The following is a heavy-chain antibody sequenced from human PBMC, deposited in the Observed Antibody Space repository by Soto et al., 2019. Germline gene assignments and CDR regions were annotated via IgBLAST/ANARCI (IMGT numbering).Heavy chain of an antibody. V-gene: IGHV5-51*01. Sequence: GASLKISCKGSGYTFTNYWIGWVRQMPGKGLEWMGIIYPGDSDTKYNPSFQGQVTISADKSITTTYLQWSSLKASDTAIYYCASSIFYYGMDVWGQGTTVTVSS. CDR2: IYPGDSDT. CDR3: ASSIFYYGMDV. J-gene: IGHJ6*02. CDR1: GYTFTNYW.